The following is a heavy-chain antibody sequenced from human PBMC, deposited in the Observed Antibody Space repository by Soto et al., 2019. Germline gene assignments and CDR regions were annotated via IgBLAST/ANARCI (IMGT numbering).Heavy chain of an antibody. J-gene: IGHJ4*02. CDR2: ISHNGGST. CDR3: VKDRWVDY. V-gene: IGHV3-64D*06. D-gene: IGHD1-26*01. CDR1: GFTFSSYA. Sequence: EEQVVESGGDLVQPGGSLRLSCSASGFTFSSYAMHWVRQAPGQGLEYVSSISHNGGSTYYADSVKGRFTISRDNSKNNLYLQMSSLRAEDTAVYYCVKDRWVDYWGQGTLVTVSS.